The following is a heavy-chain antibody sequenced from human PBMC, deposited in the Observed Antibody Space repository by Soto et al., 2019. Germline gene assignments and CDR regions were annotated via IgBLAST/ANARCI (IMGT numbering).Heavy chain of an antibody. CDR3: AKDGRVTIFGVVLYYYYYYMDV. CDR2: ISYDGSNK. Sequence: QPGGSLRLSCAASGFTFNSYGMHWVRQAPGRGLEWVAVISYDGSNKYYADSVKGRFTISRDNSKNTLYLQMNSLSAEDTAVYYCAKDGRVTIFGVVLYYYYYYMDVWGKGTTVTVSS. CDR1: GFTFNSYG. J-gene: IGHJ6*03. D-gene: IGHD3-3*01. V-gene: IGHV3-30*18.